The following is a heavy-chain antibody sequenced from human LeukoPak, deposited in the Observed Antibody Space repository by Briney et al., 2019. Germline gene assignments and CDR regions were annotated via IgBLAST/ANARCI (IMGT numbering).Heavy chain of an antibody. CDR1: GFTFSSYA. Sequence: GGSLRLSGSASGFTFSSYAMHWVRQAPGKGLEYVSAISSNGGSTYYADSVKGRFTISRDNSKNILYLQMNSLRAEDTAVYYCSRHIRSSGWYSDFWGRGTLVTVSS. CDR2: ISSNGGST. CDR3: SRHIRSSGWYSDF. V-gene: IGHV3-64*04. D-gene: IGHD6-19*01. J-gene: IGHJ4*02.